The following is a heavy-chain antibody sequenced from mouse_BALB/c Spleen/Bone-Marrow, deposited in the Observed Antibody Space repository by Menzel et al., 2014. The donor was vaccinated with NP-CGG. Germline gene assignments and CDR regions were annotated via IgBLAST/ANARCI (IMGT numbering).Heavy chain of an antibody. J-gene: IGHJ4*01. V-gene: IGHV1S137*01. D-gene: IGHD2-4*01. CDR2: ISTYYGDA. CDR3: ARVITTGYYGMDY. CDR1: GYTFTDYT. Sequence: QVQLKHSGAELVRPGVSVKISCKGSGYTFTDYTMHWVKQSHAKSLEWIGVISTYYGDASYNQKFKGKATMTVDKSSSTAYMELARLTSEDSAIYYCARVITTGYYGMDYWGQGTSVTVSS.